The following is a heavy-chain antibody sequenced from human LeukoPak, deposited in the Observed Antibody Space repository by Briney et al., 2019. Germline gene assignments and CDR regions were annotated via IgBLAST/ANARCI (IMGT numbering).Heavy chain of an antibody. Sequence: GASVKVSCKASGGTFSSYAISWVRQAPGQGLEWMGRIIPILGIANYAQKFQGRVTITADKSTSTAYMELSSLRSEDTAVYYCARGAWFGEQSFDYWGQGTLVTVSS. V-gene: IGHV1-69*04. J-gene: IGHJ4*02. CDR3: ARGAWFGEQSFDY. CDR1: GGTFSSYA. CDR2: IIPILGIA. D-gene: IGHD3-10*01.